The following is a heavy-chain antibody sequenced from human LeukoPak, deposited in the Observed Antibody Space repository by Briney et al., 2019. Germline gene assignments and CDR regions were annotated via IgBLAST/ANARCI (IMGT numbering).Heavy chain of an antibody. CDR1: GGSISSYY. CDR3: ARLGLELATTPHWFDP. D-gene: IGHD5-24*01. J-gene: IGHJ5*02. V-gene: IGHV4-59*01. CDR2: IYYSGST. Sequence: SETLSLTCTVSGGSISSYYWSWIRQPPGKGLEWIGYIYYSGSTNYNPSLKSRVTISVDTSKNQFSLKLSSVTAADTAVYYCARLGLELATTPHWFDPWGQGTLVTVSS.